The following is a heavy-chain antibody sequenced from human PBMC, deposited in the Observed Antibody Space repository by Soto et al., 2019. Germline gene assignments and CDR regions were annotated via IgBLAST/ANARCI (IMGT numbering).Heavy chain of an antibody. Sequence: GGSLRLSCAASGFSLSTYNMHWVRQAPGKGLEWVAFISNDGGNKFYADSVKGRFTISRDNSKNTLYLQMNSLRTEDTAVYYCAKDKGITAQKYYFDYWGQGTLVTVSS. CDR3: AKDKGITAQKYYFDY. CDR1: GFSLSTYN. J-gene: IGHJ4*02. V-gene: IGHV3-30*18. CDR2: ISNDGGNK. D-gene: IGHD6-13*01.